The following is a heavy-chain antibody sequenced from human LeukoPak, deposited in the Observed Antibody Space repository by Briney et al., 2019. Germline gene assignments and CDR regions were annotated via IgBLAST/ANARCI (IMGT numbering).Heavy chain of an antibody. J-gene: IGHJ3*02. D-gene: IGHD3-10*01. CDR2: IYYSGST. CDR1: GGSISSYY. CDR3: ARVWDFYVSGSFYNAAFDI. V-gene: IGHV4-59*01. Sequence: TTSETLSLTCTVSGGSISSYYWSWIRQPPGKGLEWIGYIYYSGSTNYNPSLKSRVTMSVDTSKKQFSLKLSSVTAADTAVFYCARVWDFYVSGSFYNAAFDIWGQGTMVTVSS.